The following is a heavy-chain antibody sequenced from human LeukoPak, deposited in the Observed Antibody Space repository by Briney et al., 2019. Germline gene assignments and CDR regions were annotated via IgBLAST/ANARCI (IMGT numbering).Heavy chain of an antibody. D-gene: IGHD2-2*02. CDR3: ARNIVGIPAAIKAYNWFDP. CDR1: GGSFSGYY. J-gene: IGHJ5*02. Sequence: SETLSLTCAVYGGSFSGYYWSWIRQPPGKGLEWIGEINHSGSTNYNPSLKSRVTISVDTSKNQFSLKLSSVTAADTAVYYCARNIVGIPAAIKAYNWFDPRGQGNLVTVSS. CDR2: INHSGST. V-gene: IGHV4-34*01.